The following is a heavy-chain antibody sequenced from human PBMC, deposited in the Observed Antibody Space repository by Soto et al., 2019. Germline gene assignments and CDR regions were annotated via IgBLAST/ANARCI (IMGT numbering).Heavy chain of an antibody. Sequence: QVQLVQSGAEVKKPGSSVKGSCKASGGTFSSYAISWVRQAPGQGLEWRGGIIPIFGTANYAQKFQGRVTITADESTSAAYMELSSLISEDTAVYYCARHVPAAGYYYGMDVWGQGTTVTVSS. D-gene: IGHD2-2*01. CDR2: IIPIFGTA. CDR1: GGTFSSYA. J-gene: IGHJ6*02. CDR3: ARHVPAAGYYYGMDV. V-gene: IGHV1-69*12.